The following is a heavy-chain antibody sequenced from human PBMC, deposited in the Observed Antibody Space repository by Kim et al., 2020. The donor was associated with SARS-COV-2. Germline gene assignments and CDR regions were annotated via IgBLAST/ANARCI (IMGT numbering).Heavy chain of an antibody. V-gene: IGHV3-53*01. J-gene: IGHJ4*02. CDR3: AREGGYSYGSVDY. CDR2: IYSGGST. D-gene: IGHD5-18*01. Sequence: GGSLRLSCAASGFTVSSNYMSWVRQAPGKGLEWVSVIYSGGSTYYADSVKGRFTISRDNSKNTLYLQMNSLRAEETAVYYCAREGGYSYGSVDYWGQGTLVTVSS. CDR1: GFTVSSNY.